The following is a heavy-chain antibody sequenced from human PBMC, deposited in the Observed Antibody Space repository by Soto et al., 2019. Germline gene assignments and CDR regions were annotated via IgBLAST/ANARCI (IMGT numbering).Heavy chain of an antibody. D-gene: IGHD3-22*01. V-gene: IGHV3-30*18. J-gene: IGHJ4*02. Sequence: QVQLVESGGGVVQPGRSLRLSCAASGFTFSSYGMHWVRQAPGKGLEWVAVISYDGSNKYYADSVKGRFTISRDNSKNTLYLQMNSLRAEDTAVYYCAKETYYYDSSGYYYVKYFDYWGQGTLVTVSS. CDR3: AKETYYYDSSGYYYVKYFDY. CDR2: ISYDGSNK. CDR1: GFTFSSYG.